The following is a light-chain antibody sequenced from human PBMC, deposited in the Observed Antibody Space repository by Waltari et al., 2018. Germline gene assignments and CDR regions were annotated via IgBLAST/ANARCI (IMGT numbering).Light chain of an antibody. Sequence: IQLTQPPLSLSASVGDRVTITCRASQGISSYLAWYQQKAVRAPKLLIYGGSTLPTVGPSMFSGSGFGTDFTLTISSLQPEDFATYYCLQVNSYPFTFGPGTTVDIK. CDR3: LQVNSYPFT. CDR2: GGS. CDR1: QGISSY. J-gene: IGKJ3*01. V-gene: IGKV1-9*01.